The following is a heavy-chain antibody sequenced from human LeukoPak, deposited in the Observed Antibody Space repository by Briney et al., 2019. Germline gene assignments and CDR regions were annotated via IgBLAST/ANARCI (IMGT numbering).Heavy chain of an antibody. Sequence: SETLSLTCAVYGGSFSGYYWSWIRQPPGKGLEWIGEINHSGSTNYNPSLRSRVTISVDTSKNQFSLKLSSVTAADTAVYYCARIPYDSSGYYVDAFDIWGQGTMVTVSS. J-gene: IGHJ3*02. CDR2: INHSGST. CDR3: ARIPYDSSGYYVDAFDI. CDR1: GGSFSGYY. V-gene: IGHV4-34*01. D-gene: IGHD3-22*01.